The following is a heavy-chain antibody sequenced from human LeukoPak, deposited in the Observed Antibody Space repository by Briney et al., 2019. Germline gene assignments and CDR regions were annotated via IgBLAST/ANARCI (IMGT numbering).Heavy chain of an antibody. D-gene: IGHD6-13*01. CDR3: ARRIPAAGQSSYYFDS. CDR1: GYTFRSHG. V-gene: IGHV3-30*03. CDR2: ISYDGSDK. J-gene: IGHJ4*02. Sequence: GRSLRLSCAASGYTFRSHGMHWVRQAPGKGLEWVAVISYDGSDKKYAESVKGRFTISRDNAKNTLNLQMNSLRAEDTAVYYCARRIPAAGQSSYYFDSWGQGALVAVSS.